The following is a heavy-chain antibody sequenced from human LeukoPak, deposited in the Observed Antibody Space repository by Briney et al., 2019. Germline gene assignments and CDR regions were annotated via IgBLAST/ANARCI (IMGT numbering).Heavy chain of an antibody. CDR3: ARDQAFSGSYGKAPFLFDY. V-gene: IGHV1-18*01. CDR2: ISAYNGNT. Sequence: GASVKVSCKASGYTFTSYGISWVRQAPGQGLEWMGWISAYNGNTNYARKLQGRVTMTTDTSTSTAYMELRSLRSDDTAVYYCARDQAFSGSYGKAPFLFDYWGQGTLVTVSS. D-gene: IGHD1-26*01. J-gene: IGHJ4*02. CDR1: GYTFTSYG.